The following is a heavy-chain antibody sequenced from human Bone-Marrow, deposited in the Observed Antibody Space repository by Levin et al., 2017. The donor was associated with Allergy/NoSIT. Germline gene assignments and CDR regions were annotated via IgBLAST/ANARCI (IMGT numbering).Heavy chain of an antibody. CDR3: ASDLPAATS. D-gene: IGHD2-2*01. J-gene: IGHJ4*02. CDR2: ISSTSSDI. CDR1: GFSFNGSS. Sequence: LSLTCAASGFSFNGSSMSWVRQAPGKGLEWVSFISSTSSDIYYADSVKGRFTISRDNAKNSLYLQMNSLRAEDTAVYYCASDLPAATSWGQGTLVTVSS. V-gene: IGHV3-21*01.